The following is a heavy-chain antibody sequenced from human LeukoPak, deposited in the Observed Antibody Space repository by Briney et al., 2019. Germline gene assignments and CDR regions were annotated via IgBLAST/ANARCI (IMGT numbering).Heavy chain of an antibody. V-gene: IGHV3-30-3*01. D-gene: IGHD3-10*01. J-gene: IGHJ4*02. CDR3: ARDYYGSGSP. CDR2: ISYDGSNK. Sequence: SGGSLRLSCAASRFTFSSYAMHWVRQAPGKGLEWVAVISYDGSNKYYADSVKGRFTISRDNSKNTLYLQMNSLRAEDTAVYYCARDYYGSGSPWGQGTLVTVSS. CDR1: RFTFSSYA.